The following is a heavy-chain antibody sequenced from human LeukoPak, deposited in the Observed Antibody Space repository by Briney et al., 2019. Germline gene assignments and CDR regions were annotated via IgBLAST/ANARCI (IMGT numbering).Heavy chain of an antibody. D-gene: IGHD3-10*01. J-gene: IGHJ4*02. V-gene: IGHV3-15*01. Sequence: PGGSLRLSCAASGFTFSSYAMSWVRQAPGKGLEWVGRIKSKTDGGTTDYAAPVKGRFTISRDDSKNTLYLQMNSLKTEDTAVYYCTTQEKLLWFGELSIFDYWGQGTLVTVSS. CDR2: IKSKTDGGTT. CDR1: GFTFSSYA. CDR3: TTQEKLLWFGELSIFDY.